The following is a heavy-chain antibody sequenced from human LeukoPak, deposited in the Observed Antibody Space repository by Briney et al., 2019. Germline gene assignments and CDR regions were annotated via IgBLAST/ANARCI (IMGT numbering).Heavy chain of an antibody. CDR3: AKGSGVLNWFDP. V-gene: IGHV3-23*01. CDR1: GFTFSSYA. CDR2: ISGSGGST. J-gene: IGHJ5*02. Sequence: GGSLRLSCAASGFTFSSYAMSWVRQAPGKGLEWVSAISGSGGSTYYADSVKGRFTISRDNSKNTLYLQMNSLRAEDMAVYYCAKGSGVLNWFDPWGQGTLVTVSS.